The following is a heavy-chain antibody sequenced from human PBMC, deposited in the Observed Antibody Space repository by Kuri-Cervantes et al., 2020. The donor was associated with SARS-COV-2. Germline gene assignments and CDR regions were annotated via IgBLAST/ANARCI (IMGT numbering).Heavy chain of an antibody. CDR2: INHSGST. Sequence: ESLKISCAACGGSFSGYYWSRLRQPPGKGLEWIGEINHSGSTNYNPSLKSRVTVSVDTSKTQFSLKLSSVTAADTAVYYCARGGDYYVRSGQPGVVDDWGQGTLVTVSS. J-gene: IGHJ4*02. V-gene: IGHV4-34*01. CDR1: GGSFSGYY. D-gene: IGHD3-22*01. CDR3: ARGGDYYVRSGQPGVVDD.